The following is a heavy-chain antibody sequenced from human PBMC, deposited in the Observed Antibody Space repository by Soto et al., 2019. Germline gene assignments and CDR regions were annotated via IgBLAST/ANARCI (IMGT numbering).Heavy chain of an antibody. J-gene: IGHJ3*02. V-gene: IGHV3-48*02. D-gene: IGHD3-10*01. Sequence: EVQLVESGGGLVQPGGSLRLSCAASGFTFSSYSMNWVRQAPGKGLEWISYISSSGNTIYNADSVKGRFTISRDNAKNSLDLQMNSLRDEDTAVYYCATGPSGAFDILGQGTMATVSS. CDR1: GFTFSSYS. CDR2: ISSSGNTI. CDR3: ATGPSGAFDI.